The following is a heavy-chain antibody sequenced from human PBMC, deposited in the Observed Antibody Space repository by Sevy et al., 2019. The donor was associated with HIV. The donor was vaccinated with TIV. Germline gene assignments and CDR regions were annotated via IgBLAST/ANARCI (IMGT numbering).Heavy chain of an antibody. D-gene: IGHD3-22*01. CDR1: GYSLTKLS. Sequence: ASGKVSCKVSGYSLTKLSMHWVRLAPGKGLEWMGRFDPEDGETIYELRFQGRVTMTEDTSTDTAYMELSSLRSEDTAVYYCGTTREYYEYNSGYIDYWGQGPLVTVSS. CDR3: GTTREYYEYNSGYIDY. V-gene: IGHV1-24*01. J-gene: IGHJ4*02. CDR2: FDPEDGET.